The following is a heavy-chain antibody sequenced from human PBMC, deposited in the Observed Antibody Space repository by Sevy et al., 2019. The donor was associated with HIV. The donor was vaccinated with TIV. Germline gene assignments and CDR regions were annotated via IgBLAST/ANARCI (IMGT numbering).Heavy chain of an antibody. CDR1: GFTFSKYS. V-gene: IGHV3-23*01. J-gene: IGHJ4*02. D-gene: IGHD2-2*02. Sequence: GGSLRLSCAASGFTFSKYSMSWIRQTPGKGLEWVSTFSFGCGKINYADSVKGRFTISRDDSRNTFYLQMNSLRAEDTAIYYCAGGGWTIPHDYWGQGTVVTVSS. CDR3: AGGGWTIPHDY. CDR2: FSFGCGKI.